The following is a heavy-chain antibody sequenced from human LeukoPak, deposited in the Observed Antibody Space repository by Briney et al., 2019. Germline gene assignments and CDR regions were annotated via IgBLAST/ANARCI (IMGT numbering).Heavy chain of an antibody. CDR2: ISGSGGST. Sequence: GGSLRLSCAASGFAFSSYAMSWVRQAPGKGLEWVSAISGSGGSTYYADSVKGRFTISRDNSKNTLYLQMNSLRAEDTAVYYCARDLPDSSSWYGCLDPWGQGTLVTVSS. CDR3: ARDLPDSSSWYGCLDP. J-gene: IGHJ5*02. CDR1: GFAFSSYA. V-gene: IGHV3-23*01. D-gene: IGHD6-13*01.